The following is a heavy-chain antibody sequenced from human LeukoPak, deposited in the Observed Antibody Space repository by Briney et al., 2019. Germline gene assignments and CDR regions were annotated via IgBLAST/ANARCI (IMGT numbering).Heavy chain of an antibody. CDR2: IHHSGST. CDR3: ARGLVDTGRSRFDY. CDR1: GESISSSNW. Sequence: SGTLSLTCAVSGESISSSNWWRWVRQPPGRGLEWIGEIHHSGSTNYNPSLKSRFTISVDKAKNQLSLKMTSVTAADTAVYYGARGLVDTGRSRFDYWGQGTLVTVSS. J-gene: IGHJ4*02. V-gene: IGHV4-4*02. D-gene: IGHD5-12*01.